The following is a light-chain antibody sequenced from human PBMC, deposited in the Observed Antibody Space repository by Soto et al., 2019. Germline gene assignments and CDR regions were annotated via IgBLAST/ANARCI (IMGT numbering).Light chain of an antibody. V-gene: IGLV2-23*02. Sequence: QSALTQPASVSGSPGQSITISCTGTSSDVGSHNLVSWYQQHPGQAPKLMIYEVSKRPLGVSARFSASKSGNTASLTISGLQADDEAGYYCCSYGVHRAVFGGGTHLTVL. CDR1: SSDVGSHNL. CDR3: CSYGVHRAV. CDR2: EVS. J-gene: IGLJ7*01.